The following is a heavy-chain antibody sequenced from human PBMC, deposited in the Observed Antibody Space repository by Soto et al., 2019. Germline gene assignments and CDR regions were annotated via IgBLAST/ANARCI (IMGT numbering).Heavy chain of an antibody. CDR2: ISGSGDRT. Sequence: EVQLLESGGGLVQPGGSLRLSCAASGITISNYPMSWVRQAPGKGLDWVSGISGSGDRTYYADSAKGRFTISKDISRNSLPLKRASWGVEDRAVFFCVKDEGVYPSTAPHGGRETLVTVSS. V-gene: IGHV3-23*01. CDR3: VKDEGVYPSTAPH. J-gene: IGHJ4*02. D-gene: IGHD2-8*01. CDR1: GITISNYP.